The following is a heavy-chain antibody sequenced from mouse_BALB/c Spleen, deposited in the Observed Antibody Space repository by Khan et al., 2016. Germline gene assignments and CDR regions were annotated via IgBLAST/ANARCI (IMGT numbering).Heavy chain of an antibody. Sequence: QVQLQQPGADLVKPGASVKMSCKASGYTFTKYIVHWVKQTPGQGLEWIGFIYPGNGDSSYTQKFRDKASLTADKSSSTAYMQLSSLTSEDSAVYFCARGGYDDGYWYFDVWGAGTTVTVSS. D-gene: IGHD2-2*01. CDR2: IYPGNGDS. V-gene: IGHV1-12*01. J-gene: IGHJ1*01. CDR1: GYTFTKYI. CDR3: ARGGYDDGYWYFDV.